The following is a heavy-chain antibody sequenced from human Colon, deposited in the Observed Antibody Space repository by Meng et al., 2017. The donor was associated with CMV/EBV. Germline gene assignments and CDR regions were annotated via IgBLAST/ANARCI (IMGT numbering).Heavy chain of an antibody. Sequence: ASVKVSCKASGYTFTGYGISWVRQAPGQGLEWMGWISAYNGNTNYAQKLQGRVTMTTDTSTSTAYMELRSLRSDDTAVYYCARDWDCSSTSCYPVSGMDVWGQGTTVTVSS. CDR3: ARDWDCSSTSCYPVSGMDV. D-gene: IGHD2-2*01. CDR2: ISAYNGNT. CDR1: GYTFTGYG. J-gene: IGHJ6*02. V-gene: IGHV1-18*01.